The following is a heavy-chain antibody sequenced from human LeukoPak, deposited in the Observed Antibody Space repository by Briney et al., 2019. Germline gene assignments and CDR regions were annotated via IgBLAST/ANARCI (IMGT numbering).Heavy chain of an antibody. D-gene: IGHD5-12*01. J-gene: IGHJ3*01. CDR1: DGSISSYY. Sequence: PSETLSLTCTVSDGSISSYYWSWIRQPPGKGLEWIGYIYYSGSTNYNPSLKSRVTISVDTSKNQFSLKLSSVTAADTAVYYCARSHRGYGAYDYRAFDVWGQGTMVTVSS. CDR3: ARSHRGYGAYDYRAFDV. CDR2: IYYSGST. V-gene: IGHV4-59*01.